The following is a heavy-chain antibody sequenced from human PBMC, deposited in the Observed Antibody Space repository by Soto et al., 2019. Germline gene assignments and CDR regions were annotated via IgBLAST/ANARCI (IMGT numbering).Heavy chain of an antibody. CDR3: AREVTIFGVVIIRYYYGMDV. Sequence: VGSLRLSCAASGFTFSSYAMHWVRQAPGKGLEWVAVISYDGSNKYYADSVKGRFTISRDNSKNTLYLQMNSLRAEDTAVYYCAREVTIFGVVIIRYYYGMDVWGQGTTVTVSS. CDR1: GFTFSSYA. V-gene: IGHV3-30-3*01. CDR2: ISYDGSNK. J-gene: IGHJ6*02. D-gene: IGHD3-3*01.